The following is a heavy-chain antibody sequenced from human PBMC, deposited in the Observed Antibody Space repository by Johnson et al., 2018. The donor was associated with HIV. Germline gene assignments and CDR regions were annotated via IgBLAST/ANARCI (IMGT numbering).Heavy chain of an antibody. CDR3: ARDGRGLDAFDI. Sequence: QVQVVESGGGVVQPGGSLRLSCAASEFILSDYYMSWVRQAPEKGLEWISYISGSGSTIYYADSVKGRFTIYRDTAKNSLYLQMNSLRDVDTAVYYCARDGRGLDAFDIWGQGTMVTVSS. CDR2: ISGSGSTI. CDR1: EFILSDYY. V-gene: IGHV3-11*04. J-gene: IGHJ3*02. D-gene: IGHD3/OR15-3a*01.